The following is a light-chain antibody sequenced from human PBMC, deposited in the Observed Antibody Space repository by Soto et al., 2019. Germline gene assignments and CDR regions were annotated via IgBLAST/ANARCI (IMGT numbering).Light chain of an antibody. CDR1: QSILDRSKNKYY. Sequence: DIVMTQSPDSLAVSLGERATFNCKSSQSILDRSKNKYYLAWYQQKSGQPPKLLIYWASLRESGVPDRFTGSVSGTDFTLTISSRRAEDVAVYYCHKYFTSPWTFGQGTKVEI. CDR2: WAS. J-gene: IGKJ1*01. V-gene: IGKV4-1*01. CDR3: HKYFTSPWT.